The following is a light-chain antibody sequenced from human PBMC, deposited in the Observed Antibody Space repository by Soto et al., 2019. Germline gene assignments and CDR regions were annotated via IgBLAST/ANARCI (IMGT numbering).Light chain of an antibody. CDR1: QSISSY. CDR2: AAS. Sequence: DIQMTQSPSSLSASVGDRVTITCRASQSISSYLNWYQQKPGKAPKLPIYAASSLQSGVPSRFSGSGSGTDFTLTISSLQPEDFATYYCQQSYSTPRVFTFGPGTKVDIK. J-gene: IGKJ3*01. CDR3: QQSYSTPRVFT. V-gene: IGKV1-39*01.